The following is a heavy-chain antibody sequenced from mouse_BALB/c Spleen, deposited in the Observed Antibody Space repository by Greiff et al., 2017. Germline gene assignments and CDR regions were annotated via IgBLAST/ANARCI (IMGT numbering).Heavy chain of an antibody. V-gene: IGHV2-9*02. Sequence: VMLVESGPGLVAPSQSLSITCTVSGFSLTSYGVHWVRQPPGKGLEWLGVIWAGGSTNYNSALMSRLSISKDNSKSQVFLKMNSLQTDDTAMYYCAREGFYDPYAMDYWGQGTSVTVSS. CDR3: AREGFYDPYAMDY. J-gene: IGHJ4*01. CDR2: IWAGGST. D-gene: IGHD2-12*01. CDR1: GFSLTSYG.